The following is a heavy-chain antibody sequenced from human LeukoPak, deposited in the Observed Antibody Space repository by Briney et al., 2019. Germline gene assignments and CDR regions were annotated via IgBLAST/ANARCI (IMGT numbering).Heavy chain of an antibody. D-gene: IGHD1-20*01. V-gene: IGHV1-46*01. CDR2: INPSGGST. CDR1: GCTFTSYY. Sequence: GASVKGSCKGTGCTFTSYYMHWGGQGPGQGLEGMGIINPSGGSTSYAQKFQGRVTMTEDTSTDTAYMELSSLRSEDPAVYYCATEDNWNGGYWGQGTLVTVSS. J-gene: IGHJ4*02. CDR3: ATEDNWNGGY.